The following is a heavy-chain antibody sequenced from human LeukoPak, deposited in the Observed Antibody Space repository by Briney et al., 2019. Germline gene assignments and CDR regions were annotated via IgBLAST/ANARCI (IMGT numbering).Heavy chain of an antibody. CDR2: ITTNTGNP. J-gene: IGHJ4*02. CDR1: GYASTGYY. CDR3: ARDASTIRFDY. D-gene: IGHD5-24*01. Sequence: ASVKVSCKASGYASTGYYMHWVRQAPGQGLEWMGWITTNTGNPTYAQGFTGRFVFSLDTSVSTAYLQIGSLKAEDTAVYYCARDASTIRFDYWGQGTLVTVSS. V-gene: IGHV7-4-1*01.